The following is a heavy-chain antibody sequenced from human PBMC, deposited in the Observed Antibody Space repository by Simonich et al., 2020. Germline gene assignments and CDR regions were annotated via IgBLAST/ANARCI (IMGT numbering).Heavy chain of an antibody. Sequence: EVQLVESGGGLVKPGGSLRLSCAASGFTFSSYSMNWVRQAPGKGLEGVSSIISSSSYIYYADSVKGRFTISRDNAKNSLYLQMNSLRAEDTAVYYCARWIAVAGTGAYGMDVWGQGTTVTVSS. D-gene: IGHD6-19*01. V-gene: IGHV3-21*01. J-gene: IGHJ6*02. CDR3: ARWIAVAGTGAYGMDV. CDR2: IISSSSYI. CDR1: GFTFSSYS.